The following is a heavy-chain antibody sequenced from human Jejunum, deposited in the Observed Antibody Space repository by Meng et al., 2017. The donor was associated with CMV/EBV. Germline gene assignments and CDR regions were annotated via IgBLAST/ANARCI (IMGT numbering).Heavy chain of an antibody. Sequence: SCKASGGTCNRFTIFWVRQAPGQGLQSLGGIIPIFGTSHYAQKFQGRVTITTDESTSTVYMELNSLRSDDTALYYCTMYQNWGETDYWGQGTLVTVSS. V-gene: IGHV1-69*05. CDR3: TMYQNWGETDY. CDR2: IIPIFGTS. J-gene: IGHJ4*02. D-gene: IGHD7-27*01. CDR1: GGTCNRFT.